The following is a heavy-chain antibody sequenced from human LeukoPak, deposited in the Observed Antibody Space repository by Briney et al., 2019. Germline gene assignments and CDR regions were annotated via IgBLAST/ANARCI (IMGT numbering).Heavy chain of an antibody. V-gene: IGHV1-8*03. D-gene: IGHD3-22*01. CDR3: ARGGRTYHYDSSGFDAFDI. Sequence: ASVEVSCKASGYTFTSCDINWVRQATGQGLEWMGWMNPNSGNTGYAQKFQGRVTITRNTSISTAYMELSSLRSEDTAVYYCARGGRTYHYDSSGFDAFDIWGQGTMVTVSS. CDR1: GYTFTSCD. CDR2: MNPNSGNT. J-gene: IGHJ3*02.